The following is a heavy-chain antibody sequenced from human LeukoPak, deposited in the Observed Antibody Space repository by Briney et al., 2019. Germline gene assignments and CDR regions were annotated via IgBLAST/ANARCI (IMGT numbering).Heavy chain of an antibody. J-gene: IGHJ4*02. Sequence: PGGSLRLSCAASGFTFTSYGMHWVRQAPGKGLEWVAYIASDGNYRDYVDSVRGRFTVSRDNSKNTLYLQMDSLRAEDTAVYYWANLPYNWNEYFDYYWGQGTLVTVSS. CDR2: IASDGNYR. CDR3: ANLPYNWNEYFDYY. V-gene: IGHV3-30*02. CDR1: GFTFTSYG. D-gene: IGHD1-1*01.